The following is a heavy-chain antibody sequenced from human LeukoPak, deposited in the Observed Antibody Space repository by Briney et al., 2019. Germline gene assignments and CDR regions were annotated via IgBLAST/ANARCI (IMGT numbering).Heavy chain of an antibody. CDR3: ARAQTRAFDI. Sequence: HSGGSLRLSCAASGFTVSSIHMSWVRQAPGKGLEWVSVIFSGGSTYYTDSVKGRFTISRDNSKNTLYLQMNSLRAEDTAIYYCARAQTRAFDIWGQGTMVTVSS. CDR1: GFTVSSIH. J-gene: IGHJ3*02. V-gene: IGHV3-53*01. CDR2: IFSGGST.